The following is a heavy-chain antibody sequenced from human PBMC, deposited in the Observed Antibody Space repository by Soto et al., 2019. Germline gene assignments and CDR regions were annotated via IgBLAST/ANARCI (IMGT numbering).Heavy chain of an antibody. J-gene: IGHJ6*02. D-gene: IGHD3-3*01. Sequence: PGGSLRLSCAASGFTFDDYTMHWVRQAPGKGLEWVSLISWDGGSTYYADSVKGRFTISRDNSKHSLYLQMNSLRTEDTALYYCAKDIREYYDFWSGYYLSGMDVWCQGTTVTVSS. CDR3: AKDIREYYDFWSGYYLSGMDV. CDR2: ISWDGGST. V-gene: IGHV3-43*01. CDR1: GFTFDDYT.